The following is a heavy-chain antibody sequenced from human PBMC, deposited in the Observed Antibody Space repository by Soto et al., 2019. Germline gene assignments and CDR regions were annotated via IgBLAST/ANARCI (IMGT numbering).Heavy chain of an antibody. CDR3: ASLGGYDPYXYYYMDV. Sequence: GESLKISCKGSGYSFTSYWIGWVRQMPGKGLEWMGIIYPGDSDTRYSPSFQGQVTISADNSISTAYLQWSSLKASDTAMYYCASLGGYDPYXYYYMDVWGKGTTVTVSS. D-gene: IGHD5-12*01. CDR1: GYSFTSYW. J-gene: IGHJ6*03. CDR2: IYPGDSDT. V-gene: IGHV5-51*01.